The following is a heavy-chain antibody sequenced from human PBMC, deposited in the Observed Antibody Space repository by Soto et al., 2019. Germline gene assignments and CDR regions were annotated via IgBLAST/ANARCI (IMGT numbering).Heavy chain of an antibody. CDR3: ARGSYYSGWV. D-gene: IGHD6-19*01. J-gene: IGHJ4*02. CDR1: GDSVSSTSAA. V-gene: IGHV6-1*01. CDR2: TYYRSKWYS. Sequence: SQTLSLTCAISGDSVSSTSAAWSWIRQSPSRGLEWLGRTYYRSKWYSDYAVSVKSRITINPDTSKNQFSLQLNSVTPEDTAVYYCARGSYYSGWVWGQGTLVAVSS.